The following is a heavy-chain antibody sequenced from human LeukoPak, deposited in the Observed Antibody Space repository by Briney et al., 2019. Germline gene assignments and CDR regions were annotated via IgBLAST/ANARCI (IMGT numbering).Heavy chain of an antibody. V-gene: IGHV3-7*01. CDR3: AKGGHFNLDY. Sequence: GGSLRLSCAASGFTFSTYWMKWVRRAPGKGLEWVASIKEDGSDKYYVDSVKGRFSISRDNAKNSLYLQMNSLRTEDTAVYYCAKGGHFNLDYWGQGTLVTVSS. D-gene: IGHD5-12*01. CDR2: IKEDGSDK. CDR1: GFTFSTYW. J-gene: IGHJ4*02.